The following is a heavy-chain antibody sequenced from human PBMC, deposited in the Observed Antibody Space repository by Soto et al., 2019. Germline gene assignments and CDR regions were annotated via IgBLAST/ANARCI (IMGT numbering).Heavy chain of an antibody. CDR1: GGSISSSSYY. Sequence: QLRLQEAGPGLVKPSETLSLTCTVSGGSISSSSYYWGWIRQPPGKGPEWIGAIYYNGNTYYYPSLKSRVTMSVDTSKNQFSLKLSSATAADTAMYYCARQTGVFGHYFDYWGQGTLVTVSS. J-gene: IGHJ4*02. D-gene: IGHD3-16*01. V-gene: IGHV4-39*01. CDR2: IYYNGNT. CDR3: ARQTGVFGHYFDY.